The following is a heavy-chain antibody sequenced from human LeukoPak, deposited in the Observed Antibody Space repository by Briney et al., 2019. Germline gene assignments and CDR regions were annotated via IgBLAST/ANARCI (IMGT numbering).Heavy chain of an antibody. V-gene: IGHV3-23*01. CDR1: GFIFRNYG. CDR2: ISPRGGGT. D-gene: IGHD3-10*01. J-gene: IGHJ4*02. Sequence: GGSLRLSCAASGFIFRNYGMNRVRQAPGKGLEWVSGISPRGGGTYYADSVKGRFTISRDDSKSTLSLQMNSLRVEDTAVYYCARLSAMLRGPEAFYYFEYWGQGTLVTVSS. CDR3: ARLSAMLRGPEAFYYFEY.